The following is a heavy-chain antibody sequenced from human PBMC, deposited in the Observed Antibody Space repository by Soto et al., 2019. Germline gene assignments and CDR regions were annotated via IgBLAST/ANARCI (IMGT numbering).Heavy chain of an antibody. J-gene: IGHJ6*02. CDR3: ARGVMITFGGVIAEEGYYYYGMDV. Sequence: PLETLSLTCTVSGGSISSYYWSWIRQPAGKGLEWIGRIYTSGSTNYNPSLKSRVTMSVDTSKNQFSLKLSSVTAADTAVYYCARGVMITFGGVIAEEGYYYYGMDVWGQGTAVTVSS. CDR1: GGSISSYY. CDR2: IYTSGST. V-gene: IGHV4-4*07. D-gene: IGHD3-16*02.